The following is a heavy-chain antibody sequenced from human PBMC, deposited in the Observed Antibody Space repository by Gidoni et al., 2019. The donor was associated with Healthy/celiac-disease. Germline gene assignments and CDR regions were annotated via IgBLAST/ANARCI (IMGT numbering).Heavy chain of an antibody. J-gene: IGHJ4*02. V-gene: IGHV2-26*01. CDR3: ARISYYYGSVSYCPEFDY. D-gene: IGHD3-10*01. CDR1: GFSLSNARMG. Sequence: QVTLKESGPVLVKPTETLTLTCTVSGFSLSNARMGVSWIRQPPGKALEWLAHIFSNDEKSYSTSLKSRLTISKDTAKSQVVLTMTNMDPVDTATYYCARISYYYGSVSYCPEFDYWGQGTLVTVSS. CDR2: IFSNDEK.